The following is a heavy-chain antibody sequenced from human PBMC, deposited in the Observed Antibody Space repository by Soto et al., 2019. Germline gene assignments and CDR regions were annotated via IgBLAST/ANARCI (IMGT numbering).Heavy chain of an antibody. J-gene: IGHJ4*02. CDR1: GFTFSNAW. D-gene: IGHD4-17*01. CDR2: IKSKTDGGTT. V-gene: IGHV3-15*01. Sequence: WGSLRLSCAASGFTFSNAWRSWVRQAPGKGLEWVGRIKSKTDGGTTDYAAPVKGRVTISRDASKNTLYLQMNSLKTEDTAVYYCTTVWTSQTTVIKSLNDYWGKGTLVTVSS. CDR3: TTVWTSQTTVIKSLNDY.